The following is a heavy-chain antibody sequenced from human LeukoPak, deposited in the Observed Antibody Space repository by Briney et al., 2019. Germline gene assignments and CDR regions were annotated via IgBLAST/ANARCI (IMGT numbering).Heavy chain of an antibody. CDR3: AKDMGGNDAFDI. CDR1: GFTFSSYS. V-gene: IGHV3-48*04. CDR2: ISSASGSI. Sequence: GGSLRLFCAASGFTFSSYSMNWVRQAPGKGLEWVSYISSASGSIYYADSVKGRFTISRDNAKNSLYLQMNSLRAEDTALYSCAKDMGGNDAFDIWGQGTMVTVSS. J-gene: IGHJ3*02. D-gene: IGHD3-16*01.